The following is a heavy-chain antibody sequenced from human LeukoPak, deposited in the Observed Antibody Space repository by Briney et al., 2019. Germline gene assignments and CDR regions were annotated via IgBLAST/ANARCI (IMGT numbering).Heavy chain of an antibody. J-gene: IGHJ5*02. D-gene: IGHD1-1*01. CDR2: IYYSGST. CDR1: GGSISSGGYY. Sequence: SQTLSLTCTVSGGSISSGGYYWSWIRQHPGKGLEWIGYIYYSGSTYYNPSLRSRVTISVDTSKNQFSLKLSSVTAADTAVYYCAREKKSMVQKGWFDPWGQGTLVTVSS. V-gene: IGHV4-31*03. CDR3: AREKKSMVQKGWFDP.